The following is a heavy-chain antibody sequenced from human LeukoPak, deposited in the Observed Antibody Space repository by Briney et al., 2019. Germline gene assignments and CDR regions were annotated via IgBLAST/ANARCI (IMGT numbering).Heavy chain of an antibody. CDR3: ARDLEVPRPFDI. V-gene: IGHV3-48*01. Sequence: GGSLRLSCAASGFSFSIYSMNWVRQAPGKGLEWISYISSSSSTIYYADSVKGRFTISRDNAKNSLYLQMNSLRGEDTAVYYSARDLEVPRPFDIWGQGTMVTVSS. CDR2: ISSSSSTI. D-gene: IGHD1-1*01. CDR1: GFSFSIYS. J-gene: IGHJ3*02.